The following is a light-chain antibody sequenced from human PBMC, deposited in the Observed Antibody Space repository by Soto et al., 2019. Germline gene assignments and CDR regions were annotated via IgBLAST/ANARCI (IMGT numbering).Light chain of an antibody. CDR3: AAWDDSLSGVV. CDR1: SYNIGSNY. V-gene: IGLV1-47*01. J-gene: IGLJ2*01. Sequence: QTVVPQPPSASGTPGQSVTISCSGSSYNIGSNYVYWYQQLPGTAPKLLIYRNNQRPSGVPDRFSGSKSGTSASLAISGLRSEDEADYYCAAWDDSLSGVVFGGGTQLTVL. CDR2: RNN.